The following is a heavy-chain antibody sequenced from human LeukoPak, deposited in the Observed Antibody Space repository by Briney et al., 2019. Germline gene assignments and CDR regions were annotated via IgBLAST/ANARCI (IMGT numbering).Heavy chain of an antibody. D-gene: IGHD3-3*01. CDR1: GFTFSSYA. V-gene: IGHV3-23*01. Sequence: QAGGSLRLSCAASGFTFSSYATSWVRQAPGKGLEWVSAISGSGGNTYYADSVKGRFTISRDNSKNTLYLQMNSLRAEDTAVYFCAKDYYDFWSGKYASYGMDVWGQGTTVTVSS. J-gene: IGHJ6*02. CDR2: ISGSGGNT. CDR3: AKDYYDFWSGKYASYGMDV.